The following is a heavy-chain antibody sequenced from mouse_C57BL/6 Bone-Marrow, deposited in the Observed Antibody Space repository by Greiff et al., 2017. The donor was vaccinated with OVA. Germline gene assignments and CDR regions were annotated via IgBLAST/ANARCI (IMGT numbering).Heavy chain of an antibody. D-gene: IGHD1-1*01. Sequence: EVKLVESGEGLVKPGGSLKLSCAASGFTFSSYAMSWVRQTPEKRLEWVAYISSGGDYTYYADTVKGRFTISRDNARNTLYLQMSSLKSEDTAMYYCTRHYYGSSPYCDYWGQGTTLTVSS. CDR3: TRHYYGSSPYCDY. CDR1: GFTFSSYA. CDR2: ISSGGDYT. V-gene: IGHV5-9-1*02. J-gene: IGHJ2*01.